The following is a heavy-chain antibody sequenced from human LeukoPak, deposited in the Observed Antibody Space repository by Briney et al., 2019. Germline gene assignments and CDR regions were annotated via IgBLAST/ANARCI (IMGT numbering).Heavy chain of an antibody. J-gene: IGHJ4*02. V-gene: IGHV4-34*01. CDR2: INHRGST. CDR1: GGSFSGYY. CDR3: AREYSSSPTFDY. D-gene: IGHD6-6*01. Sequence: SETLSLTCAVYGGSFSGYYWSWIRQPPGKGLEWIGEINHRGSTNYNPSLKSRVTISVDTSKNQFSLKLSSVTAADTAVYYCAREYSSSPTFDYWGQGTLVTVSS.